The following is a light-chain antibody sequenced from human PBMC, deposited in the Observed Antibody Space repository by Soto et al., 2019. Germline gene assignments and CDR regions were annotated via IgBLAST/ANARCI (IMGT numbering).Light chain of an antibody. Sequence: EIVLTQSPATLSLSPGERATLSCRASQSVSSYLAWYQQKPGQAPRLLIYDASNRATGIPARFSGSGSGTAVTLHLSGPAPEDFAVYYCQQLSNWPCTFGQGTKVEIK. CDR1: QSVSSY. CDR3: QQLSNWPCT. J-gene: IGKJ1*01. V-gene: IGKV3-11*01. CDR2: DAS.